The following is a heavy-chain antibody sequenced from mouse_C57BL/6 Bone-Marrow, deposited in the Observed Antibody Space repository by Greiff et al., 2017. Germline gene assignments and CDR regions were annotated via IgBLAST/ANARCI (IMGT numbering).Heavy chain of an antibody. CDR3: VRQLGRVLFAY. CDR2: IRSKSNNYAT. CDR1: GFSFNTYA. D-gene: IGHD4-1*01. Sequence: EVNVVESGGGLVQPKGSLKLSCAASGFSFNTYAMNWVRQAPGKGLEWVARIRSKSNNYATYYADSVKDRFTISRDDSESMLYLQMNNLKTEDTAMYYFVRQLGRVLFAYWGQGTLVTVSA. V-gene: IGHV10-1*01. J-gene: IGHJ3*01.